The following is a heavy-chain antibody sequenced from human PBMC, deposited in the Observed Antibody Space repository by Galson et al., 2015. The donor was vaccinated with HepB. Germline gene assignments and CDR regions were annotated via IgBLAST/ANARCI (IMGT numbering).Heavy chain of an antibody. V-gene: IGHV3-9*01. J-gene: IGHJ4*02. D-gene: IGHD2-15*01. CDR2: ISWNSGSI. CDR3: AKLAEQYCSGGSCPSG. Sequence: SLRLSCAVSGFTFDDYAMHWVRQAPGKGLEWVSGISWNSGSIGYADSVKGRFTISRDNAKNSLYLQMNSLRAEDTALYYCAKLAEQYCSGGSCPSGWGQGTLVTVSS. CDR1: GFTFDDYA.